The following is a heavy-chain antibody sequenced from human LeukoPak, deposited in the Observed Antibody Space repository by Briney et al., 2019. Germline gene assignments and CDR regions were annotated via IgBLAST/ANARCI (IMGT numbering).Heavy chain of an antibody. CDR3: ARESRYCSGGSCSRLDY. CDR1: GGSISSGGYY. D-gene: IGHD2-15*01. V-gene: IGHV4-31*03. J-gene: IGHJ4*02. Sequence: PSQPLSLTCTVSGGSISSGGYYWSLIRQHPGKSLEWIAYLYYSGSTYYNPSLKSRVTISVDTSKNQFYLKLSSVTAADTAVYYCARESRYCSGGSCSRLDYWGQGTLVTVSS. CDR2: LYYSGST.